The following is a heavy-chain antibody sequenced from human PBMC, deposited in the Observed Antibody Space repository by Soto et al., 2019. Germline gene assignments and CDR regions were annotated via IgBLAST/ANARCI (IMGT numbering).Heavy chain of an antibody. V-gene: IGHV3-66*01. CDR3: ARDLCSSTTCPTYFDY. CDR1: GFTVSSNY. Sequence: VQLVESGGGVVQPGRSLRLSCAASGFTVSSNYMSWVRQAPGKGLEWVSVIYSGGSTYYADSVKGRFTISRDNSKNTLYLQMNSLRAEDTAVYYCARDLCSSTTCPTYFDYWGQGTLVTVSS. D-gene: IGHD2-2*01. J-gene: IGHJ4*02. CDR2: IYSGGST.